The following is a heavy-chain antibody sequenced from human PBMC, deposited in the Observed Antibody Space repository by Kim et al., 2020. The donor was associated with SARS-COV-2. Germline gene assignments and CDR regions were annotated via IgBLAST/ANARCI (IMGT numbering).Heavy chain of an antibody. V-gene: IGHV3-30*07. D-gene: IGHD6-13*01. CDR3: AREGIAAAGTGGGMDV. Sequence: VKGRFTISGDNSKNTLYLQMNSLRAEDTAVYYCAREGIAAAGTGGGMDVWGQGTTVTVSS. J-gene: IGHJ6*02.